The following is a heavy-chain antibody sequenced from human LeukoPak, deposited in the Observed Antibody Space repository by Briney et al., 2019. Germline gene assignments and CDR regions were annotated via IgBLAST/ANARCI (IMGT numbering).Heavy chain of an antibody. CDR3: ARDLYASGSYHP. CDR2: INTYGSST. D-gene: IGHD3-10*01. V-gene: IGHV3-74*03. CDR1: GFTFSNYW. J-gene: IGHJ5*02. Sequence: GGSLRLSCAASGFTFSNYWLHWARQAPGKGLEWVSRINTYGSSTTYADSVKGRFTISRDNPKNTLYLQMNSLRAEDTAVYYCARDLYASGSYHPWGQGTLVTVSS.